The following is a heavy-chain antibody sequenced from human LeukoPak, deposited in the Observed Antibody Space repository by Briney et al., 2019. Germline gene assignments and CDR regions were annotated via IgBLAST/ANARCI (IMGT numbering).Heavy chain of an antibody. D-gene: IGHD4-17*01. CDR1: GFTFSSYA. CDR2: ISGSGGST. J-gene: IGHJ3*02. Sequence: PGGSLRLSCAASGFTFSSYAMSWVRRAPGKGLEWVSAISGSGGSTYYADSVKGRFTISRDNSKNTLYLQMNSLRAEDTAVYYCASPYGDLDAFDIWGQGTMVTVSS. V-gene: IGHV3-23*01. CDR3: ASPYGDLDAFDI.